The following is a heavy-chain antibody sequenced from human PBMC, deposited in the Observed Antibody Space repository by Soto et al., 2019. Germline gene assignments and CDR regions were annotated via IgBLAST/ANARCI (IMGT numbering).Heavy chain of an antibody. Sequence: PWAPLSLTCTVSGDSDHSFYWAWIRQAPGKGPEWIGHISYTGTANYNPSLESRVTVSIDTSKNQFSLRLRSVTAADTAIYYCAALYNTSPFFDSWGQGTLVTVSS. CDR2: ISYTGTA. CDR3: AALYNTSPFFDS. CDR1: GDSDHSFY. J-gene: IGHJ4*02. D-gene: IGHD1-20*01. V-gene: IGHV4-59*02.